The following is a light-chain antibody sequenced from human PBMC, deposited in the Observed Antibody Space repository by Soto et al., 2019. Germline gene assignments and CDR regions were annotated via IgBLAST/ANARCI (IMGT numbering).Light chain of an antibody. CDR2: DAS. Sequence: DIQMPQSPSSLSASIGARVSFTCQASQDIFKILNWYQHKPGQAPSLLIYDASKSHFGVPSMFSGSRSGTDFTFTISSLQPEDHATYDCQQYESRPYTVGPGTKVDVK. CDR3: QQYESRPYT. CDR1: QDIFKI. J-gene: IGKJ3*01. V-gene: IGKV1-33*01.